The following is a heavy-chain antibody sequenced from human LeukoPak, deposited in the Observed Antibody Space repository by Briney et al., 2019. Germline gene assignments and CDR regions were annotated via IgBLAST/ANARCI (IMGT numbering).Heavy chain of an antibody. J-gene: IGHJ4*02. CDR1: GGSISTYQ. V-gene: IGHV4-59*01. Sequence: SETLSLTCSVSGGSISTYQWSWSRQPPGKGLEWIGNVYKSGSTNYNPSLKSRVTISVDMSKKEFSLKLTSVTGADTAVYYCARDGPQWLAQFDYWGQGALVTVSS. CDR3: ARDGPQWLAQFDY. CDR2: VYKSGST. D-gene: IGHD6-19*01.